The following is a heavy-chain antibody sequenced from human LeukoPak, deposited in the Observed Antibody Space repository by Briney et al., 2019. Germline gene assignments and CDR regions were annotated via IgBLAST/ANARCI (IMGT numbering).Heavy chain of an antibody. Sequence: GRSLRLSCAASGFTFSSYGMHWVRQAPGKGLEWVAVISYYGSNKYYADSVKGRFTISRDNSKNTLYLQMNSLRAEDTAVYYCAKDLYGGNPGGGFDYWGQGTLVTVSS. J-gene: IGHJ4*02. D-gene: IGHD4-23*01. V-gene: IGHV3-30*18. CDR2: ISYYGSNK. CDR3: AKDLYGGNPGGGFDY. CDR1: GFTFSSYG.